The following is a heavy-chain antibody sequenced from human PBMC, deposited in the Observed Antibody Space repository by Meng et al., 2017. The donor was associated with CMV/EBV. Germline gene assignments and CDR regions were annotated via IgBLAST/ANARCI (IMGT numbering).Heavy chain of an antibody. Sequence: SETLSLTCAVSGGSISSSNWWSCVRQPPGKGLEWIGEIYHSGSTNYNPSLTSRVTISVDKSKIQFSLKLSSVTAADTAVYYCARDRKSSSWYRGMDVWGQGTTVTVSS. CDR1: GGSISSSNW. D-gene: IGHD6-13*01. J-gene: IGHJ6*02. CDR3: ARDRKSSSWYRGMDV. V-gene: IGHV4-4*02. CDR2: IYHSGST.